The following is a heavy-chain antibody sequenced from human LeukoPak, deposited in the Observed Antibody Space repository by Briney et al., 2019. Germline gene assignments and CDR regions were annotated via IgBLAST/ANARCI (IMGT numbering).Heavy chain of an antibody. CDR3: DRVSRWLPGDY. CDR1: GFTFSNYA. D-gene: IGHD6-19*01. Sequence: EPGGSLRLSCAASGFTFSNYAMLCVRQAPAKGLEWVAVISHDDSNKYYVDSVKGRYIVSSDNSRGILYLQMSSLRHDDTAVQFCDRVSRWLPGDYWGQGTMVSVSS. J-gene: IGHJ4*02. V-gene: IGHV3-30-3*01. CDR2: ISHDDSNK.